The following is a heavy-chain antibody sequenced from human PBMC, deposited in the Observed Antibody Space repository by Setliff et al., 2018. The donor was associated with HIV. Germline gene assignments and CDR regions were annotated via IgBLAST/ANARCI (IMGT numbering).Heavy chain of an antibody. J-gene: IGHJ4*01. Sequence: SETLSLTCSVFGGSTSTYSYYWGWVRQPPGMGLEWIGSIYHTANTHYSPSLETRVAIFVDTSKNQFSLRLSSVTAADSAMYYCVRHDPPNSGRFYFDLWGRGTLVTVS. CDR3: VRHDPPNSGRFYFDL. V-gene: IGHV4-39*01. D-gene: IGHD1-26*01. CDR2: IYHTANT. CDR1: GGSTSTYSYY.